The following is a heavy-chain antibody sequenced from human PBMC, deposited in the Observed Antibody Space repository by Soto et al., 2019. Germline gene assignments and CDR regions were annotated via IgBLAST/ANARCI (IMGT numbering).Heavy chain of an antibody. Sequence: SETLSLTCAVYGGSFSGYYWSWIRQPPGKGLEWIGEINHSGSTNYSRSFKCGVTISVDTSKARFSLKLSFVPAADGVVGFCAGGDFWEVFELWGKGTMVTV. CDR2: INHSGST. CDR1: GGSFSGYY. D-gene: IGHD3-3*01. CDR3: AGGDFWEVFEL. J-gene: IGHJ3*01. V-gene: IGHV4-34*01.